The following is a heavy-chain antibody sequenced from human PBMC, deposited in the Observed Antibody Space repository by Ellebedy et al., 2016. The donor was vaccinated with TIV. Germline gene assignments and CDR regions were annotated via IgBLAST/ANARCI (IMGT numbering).Heavy chain of an antibody. CDR2: INQDGSEK. CDR1: GFTLSSYR. J-gene: IGHJ4*02. V-gene: IGHV3-7*01. Sequence: GESLKISCVASGFTLSSYRMSWVRQAPGKGLEWVANINQDGSEKYYVDSVKGRVTISRDNAKNSLYVQMTSLRVEDTALYYCAIDLGDSWGQGTLVTVSS. D-gene: IGHD7-27*01. CDR3: AIDLGDS.